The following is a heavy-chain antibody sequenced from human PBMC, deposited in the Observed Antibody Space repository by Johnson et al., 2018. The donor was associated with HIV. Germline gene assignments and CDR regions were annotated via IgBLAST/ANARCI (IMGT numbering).Heavy chain of an antibody. CDR1: GFTFSSYA. CDR3: ARDGESQQLPLGDAFDI. J-gene: IGHJ3*02. D-gene: IGHD6-13*01. Sequence: VQLVESGGGVVQPGRSLRLSCAASGFTFSSYAMHWVRQVPGKGLEWVSYISWNSGSIGYVDSVKGRFTISRDNAKNSLYLQMNSLRAEDTAVYYCARDGESQQLPLGDAFDIWGQGTMVIVSS. V-gene: IGHV3-9*01. CDR2: ISWNSGSI.